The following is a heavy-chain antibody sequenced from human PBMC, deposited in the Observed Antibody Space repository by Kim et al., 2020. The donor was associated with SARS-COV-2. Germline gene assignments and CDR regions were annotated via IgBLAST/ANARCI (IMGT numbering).Heavy chain of an antibody. V-gene: IGHV3-30*04. CDR3: ARDRGAFSSSSKVQGVKVPPPPVSCMDV. D-gene: IGHD6-6*01. CDR1: GFTFSSYA. Sequence: GGSLRLSCAASGFTFSSYAMHWVRQAPGKGLEWVAVISYDGSNKYYVDSVKGRFTISRDNSKNTLYLQMNSLRAEDTAVYYCARDRGAFSSSSKVQGVKVPPPPVSCMDVWGQGTTVTVSS. CDR2: ISYDGSNK. J-gene: IGHJ6*02.